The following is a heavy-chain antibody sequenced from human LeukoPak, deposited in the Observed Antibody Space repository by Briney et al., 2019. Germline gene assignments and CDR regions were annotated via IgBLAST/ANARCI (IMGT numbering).Heavy chain of an antibody. V-gene: IGHV3-74*01. Sequence: GGSPRLSCAASGFTFSDYWMRWVRQSPGKGLVWVSRISYDGGGTNYAESVKGRFTISRDNAKNTLYLQMNSLRVEDTAVYYCVRNLVRGVVYFDSWGQGALVTVSS. CDR2: ISYDGGGT. CDR3: VRNLVRGVVYFDS. CDR1: GFTFSDYW. J-gene: IGHJ4*02. D-gene: IGHD3-10*01.